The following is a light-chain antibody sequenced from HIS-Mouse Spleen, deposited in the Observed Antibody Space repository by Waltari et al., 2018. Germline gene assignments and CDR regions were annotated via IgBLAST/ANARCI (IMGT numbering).Light chain of an antibody. CDR2: EVS. Sequence: QSALTQPASVSGSPGQAITVSCTGTSSHGGGDDYAPGYQQHPRKAPKLMIYEVSNRPSGVSNRFSGSKSGNTASLTISGLQAEDEADYYCSSYTSSSTLVFGGGTKLTVL. CDR3: SSYTSSSTLV. CDR1: SSHGGGDDY. J-gene: IGLJ2*01. V-gene: IGLV2-14*01.